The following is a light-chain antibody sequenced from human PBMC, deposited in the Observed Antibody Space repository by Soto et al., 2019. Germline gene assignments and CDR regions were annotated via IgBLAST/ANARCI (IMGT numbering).Light chain of an antibody. CDR2: AAS. Sequence: DIQMTQSPSSLSAAVGDRVTITCRASQCIRNYLAWYQQKPGKVPKLLIYAASTLQSGFPSRFSGGGSGTDFTLTISSLQPEDVATYYCQHYKSASFTFGPGTRVDFK. CDR1: QCIRNY. J-gene: IGKJ3*01. V-gene: IGKV1-27*01. CDR3: QHYKSASFT.